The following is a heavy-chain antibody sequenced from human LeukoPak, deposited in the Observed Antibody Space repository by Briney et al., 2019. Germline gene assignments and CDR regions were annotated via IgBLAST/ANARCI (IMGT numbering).Heavy chain of an antibody. Sequence: GGSLRLSCATSGFTFSDYYMSWIRQAPGKGLEWVAYLQYDGSNKQYADSVKGRFSISRDNSKNILYLQMNSLRAEDTAVYHCAKDEVGGHFEYWGQGILVTVSS. CDR1: GFTFSDYY. J-gene: IGHJ4*02. CDR2: LQYDGSNK. D-gene: IGHD1-26*01. CDR3: AKDEVGGHFEY. V-gene: IGHV3-30*02.